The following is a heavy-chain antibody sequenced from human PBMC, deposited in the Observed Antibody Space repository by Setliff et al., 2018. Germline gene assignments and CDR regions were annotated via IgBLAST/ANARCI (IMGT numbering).Heavy chain of an antibody. J-gene: IGHJ4*02. V-gene: IGHV4-59*08. D-gene: IGHD3-22*01. CDR2: VSYGGST. CDR1: GAAISTYY. CDR3: ARTGTTYYYSCMDV. Sequence: SETLSLTCAVSGAAISTYYWSWLRQPPGKGLEWIGYVSYGGSTKYNPSLESRVTISLDAPKNQFSLKLTSVTAADTAVYYCARTGTTYYYSCMDVWGQGTLVTVSS.